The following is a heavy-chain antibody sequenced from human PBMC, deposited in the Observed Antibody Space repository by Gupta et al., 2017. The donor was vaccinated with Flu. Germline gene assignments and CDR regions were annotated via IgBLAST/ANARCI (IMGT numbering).Heavy chain of an antibody. CDR1: GFTFSSYW. CDR3: ASFQGWSGGRRAFDI. J-gene: IGHJ3*02. V-gene: IGHV3-74*01. D-gene: IGHD2-15*01. Sequence: EVQLVESGGGLVQPGGSLRLSCAASGFTFSSYWMHWVRQAPGKGLVWVSRINSDGSSTSYADSVKGRFTISRDNAKNTLYLQMNSLRAEDTAVYYCASFQGWSGGRRAFDIWGQGTMVTVSS. CDR2: INSDGSST.